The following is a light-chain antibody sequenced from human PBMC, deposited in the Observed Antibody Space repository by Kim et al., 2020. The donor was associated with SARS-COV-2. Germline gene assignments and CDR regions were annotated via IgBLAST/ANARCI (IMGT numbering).Light chain of an antibody. J-gene: IGLJ3*02. V-gene: IGLV2-14*03. Sequence: GQSITISCTGSSSDVGAYNSVSWFQQHPGKAPKLMIYDVTKRPSGVSTRFSGSKSGNTASLTISGLQAEDEADYYCCSYTGSSTWVFGGGTQVTVL. CDR2: DVT. CDR3: CSYTGSSTWV. CDR1: SSDVGAYNS.